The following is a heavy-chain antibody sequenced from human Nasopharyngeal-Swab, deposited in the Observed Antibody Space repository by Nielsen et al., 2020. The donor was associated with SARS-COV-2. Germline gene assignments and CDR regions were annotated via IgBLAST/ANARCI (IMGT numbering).Heavy chain of an antibody. J-gene: IGHJ6*03. D-gene: IGHD1-1*01. CDR3: ARDRTNDYYYYMDV. CDR2: ISSSSSYI. CDR1: VSTFSSYS. Sequence: GESMNISCAASVSTFSSYSMYWVRQAPEKVLAWVSSISSSSSYIYYADSVKGRFTISRDNAKNSLYLQMNSLRAEDTAVYYCARDRTNDYYYYMDVWGKGTTVTVSS. V-gene: IGHV3-21*01.